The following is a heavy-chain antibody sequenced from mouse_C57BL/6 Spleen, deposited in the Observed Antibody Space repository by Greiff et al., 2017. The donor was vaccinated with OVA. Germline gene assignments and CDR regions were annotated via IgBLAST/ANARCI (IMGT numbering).Heavy chain of an antibody. Sequence: QVQLQPSGAELVKPGASVKISCKASGYAFSSYWMNWVKPRPGKGLEWIGQLYPGDGDPNYNGKFKGKATLTADKSSSTAYMQLSSLTSEYSAVYFCARRYIDGWGTGTTVTVAS. V-gene: IGHV1-80*01. CDR3: ARRYIDG. CDR2: LYPGDGDP. CDR1: GYAFSSYW. J-gene: IGHJ1*03.